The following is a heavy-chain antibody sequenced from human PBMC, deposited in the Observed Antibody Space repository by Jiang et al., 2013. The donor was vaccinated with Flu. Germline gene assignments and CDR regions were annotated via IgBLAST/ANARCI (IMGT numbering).Heavy chain of an antibody. J-gene: IGHJ4*02. CDR1: SYW. CDR3: ARQCSTSCYAGFDY. V-gene: IGHV5-51*01. Sequence: SYWIGWVRQMPGKGLEWMGIIYPGDSDTRYSPSFQGQVTISADKSISTAYLQWSSLKASDTAMYYCARQCSTSCYAGFDYWGQGTLVTVSS. CDR2: IYPGDSDT. D-gene: IGHD2-2*01.